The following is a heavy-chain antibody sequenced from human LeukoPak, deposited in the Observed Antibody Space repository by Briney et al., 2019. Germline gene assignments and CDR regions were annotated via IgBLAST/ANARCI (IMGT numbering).Heavy chain of an antibody. CDR3: AKDTFGAMDAFDI. J-gene: IGHJ3*02. D-gene: IGHD3-3*01. V-gene: IGHV3-9*01. CDR1: GFTFDDYA. Sequence: GRSLRLSCAASGFTFDDYAMHWVWQAPGKGLEWVSGISWNSGSIGYADSVKGRFTIPRDNAKNSLYLQMNSLRAEDTALYYCAKDTFGAMDAFDIWGQGTMVTVSS. CDR2: ISWNSGSI.